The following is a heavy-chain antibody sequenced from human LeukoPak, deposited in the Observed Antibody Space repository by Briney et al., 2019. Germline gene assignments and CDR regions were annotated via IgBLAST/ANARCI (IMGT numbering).Heavy chain of an antibody. J-gene: IGHJ4*02. CDR1: GFAFSSYS. CDR2: ISSSSSYI. V-gene: IGHV3-21*01. CDR3: ARNSASKSGYYFDY. Sequence: GGSLRLSCAASGFAFSSYSMNWVRQAPGKGLEWVSSISSSSSYIYYADSVKGRFTISRDNAKNSLYLQMNSLRAEDTAVYYCARNSASKSGYYFDYWGQGTLVTVSS. D-gene: IGHD2-2*01.